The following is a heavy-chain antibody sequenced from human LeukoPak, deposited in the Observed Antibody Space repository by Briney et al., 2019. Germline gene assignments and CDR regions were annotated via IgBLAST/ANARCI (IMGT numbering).Heavy chain of an antibody. V-gene: IGHV1-69*01. J-gene: IGHJ4*02. CDR1: GGTFSSYA. Sequence: SVKVSCKASGGTFSSYAISWVRQAPGQGLEWMGGIIPIFGTANYAQKFQGRVTITADESTSTAYMELSSLRSEDTAVYYCARDSSITKVRGVIINAFHDWGQGTLVTVSS. CDR3: ARDSSITKVRGVIINAFHD. CDR2: IIPIFGTA. D-gene: IGHD3-10*01.